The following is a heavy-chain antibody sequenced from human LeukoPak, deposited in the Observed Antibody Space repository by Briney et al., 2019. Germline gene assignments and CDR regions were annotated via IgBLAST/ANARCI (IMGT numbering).Heavy chain of an antibody. CDR2: INPNSGGI. Sequence: ASVKVSCKASGYTFTGYYMHWVRQAPGQGLEWMGWINPNSGGINYAQKFQGRVTMTRDTSISTAYMELSRLRSDDTAVYYCARGGDYYDSSGYYRTWGQGTLVTVSS. J-gene: IGHJ5*02. V-gene: IGHV1-2*02. CDR1: GYTFTGYY. D-gene: IGHD3-22*01. CDR3: ARGGDYYDSSGYYRT.